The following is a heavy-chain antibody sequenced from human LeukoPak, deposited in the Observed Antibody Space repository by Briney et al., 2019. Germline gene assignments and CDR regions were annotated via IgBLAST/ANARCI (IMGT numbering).Heavy chain of an antibody. D-gene: IGHD3-10*01. CDR3: ARGSGSGSYYNGFDY. CDR1: GGPISSYY. CDR2: IYTSGST. V-gene: IGHV4-4*07. Sequence: SETLSLTCTAPGGPISSYYWSWIRQPAGKGLEWIGRIYTSGSTNYNPSLKSRVTMSVDTSKNQFSLKLSSVTAADTAVYYCARGSGSGSYYNGFDYWGQGTLVTVSS. J-gene: IGHJ4*02.